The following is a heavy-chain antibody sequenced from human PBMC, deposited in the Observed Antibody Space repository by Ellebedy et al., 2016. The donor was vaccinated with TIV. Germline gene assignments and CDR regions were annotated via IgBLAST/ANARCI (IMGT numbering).Heavy chain of an antibody. Sequence: GESLKISCTVSGFRCSDYHMDWVRQAPGKGLEWVGFIRLKSHGGTTDYGASVKGRVTISRDDSKNSVYLQVDSLETEDTAVYYCTRRPTQSRGWYHFDSWGQGTLVTVSS. CDR1: GFRCSDYH. J-gene: IGHJ4*02. CDR3: TRRPTQSRGWYHFDS. D-gene: IGHD6-19*01. V-gene: IGHV3-72*01. CDR2: IRLKSHGGTT.